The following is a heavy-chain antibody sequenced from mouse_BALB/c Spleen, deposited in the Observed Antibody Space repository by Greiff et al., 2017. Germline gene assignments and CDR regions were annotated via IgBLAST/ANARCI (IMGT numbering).Heavy chain of an antibody. CDR2: INPSNGGT. J-gene: IGHJ3*01. V-gene: IGHV1S81*02. Sequence: QVQLQQSGAELVKPGASVKLSCKASGYTFTSYYMYWVKQRPGQGLEWIGGINPSNGGTNFNEKFKSKATLTVDKSSSTAYMQLSSLTSEDSAVYYCTRRAITTVAPFAYWGQGTLVTVSA. CDR1: GYTFTSYY. D-gene: IGHD1-1*01. CDR3: TRRAITTVAPFAY.